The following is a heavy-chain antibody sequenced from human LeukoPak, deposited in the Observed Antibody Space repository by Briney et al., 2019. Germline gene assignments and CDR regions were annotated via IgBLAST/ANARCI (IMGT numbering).Heavy chain of an antibody. J-gene: IGHJ4*02. Sequence: PSETLSLTCTVSGGSISDYYWNWIRQPPGKGLEWIGYIYYSGSTNYNPSLKSRVTISVDTSKNQFSLKLSSVTAAGTAVYYCARHSSIAARFDYWGQGTLVTVSS. CDR2: IYYSGST. CDR3: ARHSSIAARFDY. D-gene: IGHD6-6*01. CDR1: GGSISDYY. V-gene: IGHV4-59*08.